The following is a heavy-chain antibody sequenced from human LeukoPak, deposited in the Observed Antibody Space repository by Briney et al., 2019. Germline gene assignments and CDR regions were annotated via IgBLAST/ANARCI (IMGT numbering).Heavy chain of an antibody. CDR2: IYTSGST. D-gene: IGHD2-15*01. CDR3: ASGPGRSCTGGSCPNWFDP. J-gene: IGHJ5*02. CDR1: GGSISSYY. V-gene: IGHV4-4*07. Sequence: PSETLSLTCTVSGGSISSYYWSWIRQPAGKGLEWIGRIYTSGSTNYNPSLKSRVTMSVDTSKSQFSLKLSSVTAADTAVYYCASGPGRSCTGGSCPNWFDPWGQGTLVTVSS.